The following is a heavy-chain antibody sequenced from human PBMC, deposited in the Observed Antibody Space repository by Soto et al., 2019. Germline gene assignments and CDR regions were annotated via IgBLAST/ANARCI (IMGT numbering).Heavy chain of an antibody. D-gene: IGHD4-17*01. J-gene: IGHJ4*02. CDR2: IYSGGNI. CDR1: GFIVSSNY. Sequence: GGSLRLSCAASGFIVSSNYMSWVRQAPGEGLEWVSIIYSGGNIYYADSVRGRFTISRDNSKSTLYLQMNSLRAEDTAVYYCERVSTTAKTFDYWGQGTLVTVSS. CDR3: ERVSTTAKTFDY. V-gene: IGHV3-53*01.